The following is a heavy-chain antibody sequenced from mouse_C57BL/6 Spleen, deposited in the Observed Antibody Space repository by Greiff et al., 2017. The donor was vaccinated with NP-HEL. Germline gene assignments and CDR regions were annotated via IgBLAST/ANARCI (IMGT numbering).Heavy chain of an antibody. CDR1: GYTFTSYW. J-gene: IGHJ2*01. Sequence: QVQLQQSGAELVMPGASVKLSCKASGYTFTSYWMHWVKQRPGQGLEWIGEIDPSDSYTNYNQKFKGKSTLTVDKSSSTAYMQLSSLTSEDSAVYYCARSGDWVYWGQGTTLTVSS. CDR2: IDPSDSYT. D-gene: IGHD4-1*01. CDR3: ARSGDWVY. V-gene: IGHV1-69*01.